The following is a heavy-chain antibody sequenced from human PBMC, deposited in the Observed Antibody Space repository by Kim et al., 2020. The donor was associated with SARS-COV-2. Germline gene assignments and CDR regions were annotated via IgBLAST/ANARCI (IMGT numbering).Heavy chain of an antibody. J-gene: IGHJ4*02. Sequence: GGSLRLSCAASGFTFSSYGMHWVRQAPGKGLEWVAVISYDGSNKYYADSVKGRFTISRDNSKNTLYLQMNSLRAEDTAVYYCAKIGATTVKNDYWGQGTLVTVSS. CDR3: AKIGATTVKNDY. V-gene: IGHV3-30*18. D-gene: IGHD4-17*01. CDR2: ISYDGSNK. CDR1: GFTFSSYG.